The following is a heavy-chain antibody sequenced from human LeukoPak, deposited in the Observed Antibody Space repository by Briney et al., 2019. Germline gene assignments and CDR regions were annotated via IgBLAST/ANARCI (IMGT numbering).Heavy chain of an antibody. Sequence: SETLSLTCTVSGGSISTYYWSWIRQPAGKGLEWIGRIYTSGSTNYNPSLKSRVTISVDTSKRQFSLKVSSVTAADTAVYYCARRTRGFFDYWGQGILVTVSS. J-gene: IGHJ4*02. D-gene: IGHD2-2*01. CDR2: IYTSGST. V-gene: IGHV4-4*07. CDR3: ARRTRGFFDY. CDR1: GGSISTYY.